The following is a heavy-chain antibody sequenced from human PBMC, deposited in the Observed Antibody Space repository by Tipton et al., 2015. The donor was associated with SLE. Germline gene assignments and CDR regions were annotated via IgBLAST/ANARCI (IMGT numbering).Heavy chain of an antibody. J-gene: IGHJ4*02. CDR1: GFTFSDYY. CDR3: ASVRADPDY. CDR2: ISSSSSYT. Sequence: SLRLSCAASGFTFSDYYMSWIRQAPGKGLEWVSYISSSSSYTNYADSVKGRFTISRDNAKNSLYLQMSSLRAEDTAVYYCASVRADPDYWGQGTLVTVSS. V-gene: IGHV3-11*06. D-gene: IGHD3-10*02.